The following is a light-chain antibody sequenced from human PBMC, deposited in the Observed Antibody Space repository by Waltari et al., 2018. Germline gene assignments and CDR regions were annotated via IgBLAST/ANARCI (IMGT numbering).Light chain of an antibody. CDR3: HQLNSYHP. Sequence: QLTQSPSFLSASVGDRVTITCRASQGISSNLAWYQQKPGKAPKLLIYGASTLQSGVPSRFSGSGSGTEFTLTISSLQPEDFAVYYCHQLNSYHPFGRGTKVEI. J-gene: IGKJ4*01. CDR2: GAS. V-gene: IGKV1-9*01. CDR1: QGISSN.